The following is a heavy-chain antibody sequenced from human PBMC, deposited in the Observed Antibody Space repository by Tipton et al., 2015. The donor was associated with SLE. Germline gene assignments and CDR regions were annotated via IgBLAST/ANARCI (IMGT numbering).Heavy chain of an antibody. Sequence: TLSLICSVSGGSISSNSWIWIRQPPGKGLDWIGYISYGGGTNYNPSLKSRVTISVDMAKNQFSLKLTSVTAADTAVYYCARGMLTWRGAILGVDVWGQGTTVNVSS. CDR3: ARGMLTWRGAILGVDV. J-gene: IGHJ6*02. D-gene: IGHD2-8*01. CDR1: GGSISSNS. V-gene: IGHV4-59*08. CDR2: ISYGGGT.